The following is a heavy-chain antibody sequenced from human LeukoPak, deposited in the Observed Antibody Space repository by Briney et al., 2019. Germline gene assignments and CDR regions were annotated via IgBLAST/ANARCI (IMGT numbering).Heavy chain of an antibody. CDR3: AKGRDTSGRQNFDF. Sequence: PGGSLRLSCDASGFTFTSYAMHWVRQAPGKGLEWVSSISASGSDTFYTDSMNGRFTISRDNAKKTFFLQMKNLRPGDTALYYCAKGRDTSGRQNFDFWGQGTLVTVSS. V-gene: IGHV3-23*01. D-gene: IGHD6-19*01. CDR1: GFTFTSYA. J-gene: IGHJ4*02. CDR2: ISASGSDT.